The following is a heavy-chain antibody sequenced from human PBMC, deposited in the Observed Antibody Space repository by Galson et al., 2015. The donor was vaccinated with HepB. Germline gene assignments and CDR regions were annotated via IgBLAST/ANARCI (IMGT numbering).Heavy chain of an antibody. V-gene: IGHV1-18*01. Sequence: SVKVSCKASGYTFTSYGISWVRQAPGQGLEWMGWISAYNGNTNYAQKLQGRVTMTTDTSTSTAYMELRSLRSDDTAVYYCARSRSCSSTSCWWFDPWGQGTLVTVSS. CDR1: GYTFTSYG. CDR3: ARSRSCSSTSCWWFDP. J-gene: IGHJ5*02. CDR2: ISAYNGNT. D-gene: IGHD2-2*01.